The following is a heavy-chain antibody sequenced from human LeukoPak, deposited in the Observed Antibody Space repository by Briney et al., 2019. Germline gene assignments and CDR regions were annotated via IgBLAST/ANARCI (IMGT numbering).Heavy chain of an antibody. J-gene: IGHJ4*02. Sequence: ASVTVSCKASGYTFTSYGISWVRQAPGQGREWMGWISAYNGNTNYPQKLQGRVTMTTDTSTSTAYMELRSLRSHDTAVYYCARDRYSSGWSYFYWGQGTLVTASS. CDR1: GYTFTSYG. CDR2: ISAYNGNT. D-gene: IGHD6-19*01. V-gene: IGHV1-18*01. CDR3: ARDRYSSGWSYFY.